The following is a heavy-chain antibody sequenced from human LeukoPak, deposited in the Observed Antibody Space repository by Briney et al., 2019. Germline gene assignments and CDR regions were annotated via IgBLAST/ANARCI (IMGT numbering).Heavy chain of an antibody. CDR2: IYYSGST. D-gene: IGHD3-22*01. V-gene: IGHV4-39*01. CDR1: GGSISSSSYY. Sequence: SETLSLTCTVSGGSISSSSYYWGWIRQPPGKGLEWIGSIYYSGSTYYNPSLKSRVTISVDTSKNQFSLKLSSVTAADTAVYYCARNNYYDVERYFDYWGQGTLVTVSS. J-gene: IGHJ4*02. CDR3: ARNNYYDVERYFDY.